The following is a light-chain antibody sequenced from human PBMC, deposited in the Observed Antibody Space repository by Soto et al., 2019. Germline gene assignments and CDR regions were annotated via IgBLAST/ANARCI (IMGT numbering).Light chain of an antibody. V-gene: IGLV2-14*01. J-gene: IGLJ1*01. CDR1: SSDVGGYNY. Sequence: QSALAQPASVSGSPGQSITISCTGTSSDVGGYNYVSWYQQHPGKAPKLMIYEVSNRPSGVSNRFSGSKSGNTASLTISGLQAEDEDDYYCSSYTSSSIPYVLGTGTRSPS. CDR2: EVS. CDR3: SSYTSSSIPYV.